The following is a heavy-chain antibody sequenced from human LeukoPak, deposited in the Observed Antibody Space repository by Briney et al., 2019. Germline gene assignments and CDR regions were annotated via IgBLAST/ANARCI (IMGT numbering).Heavy chain of an antibody. J-gene: IGHJ3*02. Sequence: KPSETLSLTCTVSGGSISSYYWSCIRQPPGKGLEWIGYIYYSGSTNYNPSLKSRVTISVDTSKNQFSLKLSSVTAADTAVYYCARSSRDGYNRGAFDIWGQGTMVTVSS. CDR1: GGSISSYY. V-gene: IGHV4-59*08. CDR2: IYYSGST. D-gene: IGHD5-24*01. CDR3: ARSSRDGYNRGAFDI.